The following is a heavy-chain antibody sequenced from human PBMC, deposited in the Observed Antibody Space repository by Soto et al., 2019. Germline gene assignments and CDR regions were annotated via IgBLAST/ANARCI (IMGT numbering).Heavy chain of an antibody. CDR1: GFSLSTSGVG. V-gene: IGHV2-5*01. D-gene: IGHD3-22*01. J-gene: IGHJ3*02. CDR3: AHGLGRDSSGENTRPRYDAFDI. CDR2: IYWNDDK. Sequence: QITLKESGPTLVKPTQTLTLTCTFSGFSLSTSGVGVGWIRQPPGKALEWLALIYWNDDKRYSPSLKSRLTITKDTSKNQVVLTMTNMDPVDTATYYCAHGLGRDSSGENTRPRYDAFDIWGQGTMVTVSS.